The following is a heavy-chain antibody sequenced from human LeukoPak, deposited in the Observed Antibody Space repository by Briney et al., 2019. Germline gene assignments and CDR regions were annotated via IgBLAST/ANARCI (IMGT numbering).Heavy chain of an antibody. D-gene: IGHD3-10*01. Sequence: GRSLRLSCAASGFTFSKYSMHWVRQAPGKGLEWVAVILYDGSYKYHADSVKGRFTFSRDNSKNTLYLQMNNLRAEDTAVYYCAIDPFDYYGPYYSDYWGQGTLVTVSS. CDR3: AIDPFDYYGPYYSDY. J-gene: IGHJ4*02. CDR1: GFTFSKYS. V-gene: IGHV3-33*05. CDR2: ILYDGSYK.